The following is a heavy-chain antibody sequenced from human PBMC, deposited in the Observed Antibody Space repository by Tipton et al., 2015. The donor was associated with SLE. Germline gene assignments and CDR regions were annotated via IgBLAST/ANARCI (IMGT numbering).Heavy chain of an antibody. Sequence: SLRLSCVASGFTFSTYCMIWVRQAPGRGLEWVASISRSSDGIYYVESVKGRFTISRDNGKNSLFLQMHSLRADDSAVYYCARDDSGGLGYVWGQGTMVTVSS. CDR2: ISRSSDGI. CDR1: GFTFSTYC. V-gene: IGHV3-21*03. D-gene: IGHD4-17*01. CDR3: ARDDSGGLGYV. J-gene: IGHJ3*01.